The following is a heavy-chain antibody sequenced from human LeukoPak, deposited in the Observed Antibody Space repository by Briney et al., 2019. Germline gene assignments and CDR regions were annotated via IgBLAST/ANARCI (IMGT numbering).Heavy chain of an antibody. J-gene: IGHJ6*03. CDR1: GDSVSSNSAA. V-gene: IGHV6-1*01. D-gene: IGHD1-26*01. CDR3: AREDRVRWELFYYYYYMDV. Sequence: SQTLSLTCAISGDSVSSNSAAWNWIRQSPSRGLEWLGRTYYRSKWYNDYAVSVKSRITINPDTSKNQFSLQLNSVTPEDTAVYYCAREDRVRWELFYYYYYMDVWGKGTTVTVSS. CDR2: TYYRSKWYN.